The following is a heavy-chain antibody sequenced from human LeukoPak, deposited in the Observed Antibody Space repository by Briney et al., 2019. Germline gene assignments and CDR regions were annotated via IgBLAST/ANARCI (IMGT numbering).Heavy chain of an antibody. J-gene: IGHJ3*02. CDR3: AGGRGPYYESSGYYRDAFDI. CDR1: GGSISSYY. D-gene: IGHD3-22*01. Sequence: PSETLSLTCIVAGGSISSYYWSWIRQPPGKGLEWIGYVYYSGSTKYNPSLTSGVTISVDKSKNQFSLKLSALTVEDKPGHYCAGGRGPYYESSGYYRDAFDIWGQGTMVTVSS. CDR2: VYYSGST. V-gene: IGHV4-59*01.